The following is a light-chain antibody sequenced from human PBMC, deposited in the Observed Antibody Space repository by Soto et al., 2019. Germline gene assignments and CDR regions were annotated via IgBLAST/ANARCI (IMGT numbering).Light chain of an antibody. CDR3: QQYDSSPQIT. CDR1: QIVSGNY. Sequence: EIVCTQSPGTLSLSPGESATLSCRASQIVSGNYLAWYQQKPGQSPRLVIYDASSRAAGIPDRFGGSGSGTDFTLTTSSLEPEDFAVYYCQQYDSSPQITFGQGTRREI. V-gene: IGKV3-20*01. J-gene: IGKJ5*01. CDR2: DAS.